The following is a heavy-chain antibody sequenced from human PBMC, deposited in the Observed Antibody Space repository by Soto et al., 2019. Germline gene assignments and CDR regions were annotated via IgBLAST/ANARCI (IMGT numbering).Heavy chain of an antibody. CDR1: GGSITSYY. J-gene: IGHJ4*02. CDR2: IYYNGNI. D-gene: IGHD3-10*01. CDR3: ATGQVYFGSEY. V-gene: IGHV4-59*01. Sequence: QVQLQESGPGLVKPLETLSLTCTVPGGSITSYYWSWVRQPPGKGLEWIGYIYYNGNINYNPSLKSRLTISLDTSKNQFSLRLSSVTAADTAVYYCATGQVYFGSEYWGQGTLVTVSS.